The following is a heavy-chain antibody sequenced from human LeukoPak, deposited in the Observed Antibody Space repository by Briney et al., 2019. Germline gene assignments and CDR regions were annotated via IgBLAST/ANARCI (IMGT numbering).Heavy chain of an antibody. CDR3: ARSYSITMVRGVIGNDY. D-gene: IGHD3-10*01. J-gene: IGHJ4*02. Sequence: ASVKVSCKASGYTFTSYGISWVRRAPGQGLEWMGIINPSGGSTSYAQKFQGRVTMTRDTSTSTVYMELSSLRSEDTAVYYCARSYSITMVRGVIGNDYWGQGTLVTVSS. V-gene: IGHV1-46*01. CDR2: INPSGGST. CDR1: GYTFTSYG.